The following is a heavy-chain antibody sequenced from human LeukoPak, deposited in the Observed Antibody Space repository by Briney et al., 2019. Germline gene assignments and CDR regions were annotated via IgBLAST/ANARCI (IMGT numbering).Heavy chain of an antibody. CDR1: GFTVSSNY. CDR3: ARGGRDGYNYFDY. Sequence: GGSLRLSCEASGFTVSSNYMSWVRQAPGKGLEWVSVIYSGGSTYYADSVKGRFTISRDNSKNTLYLQMNSLRAEDTAVYYCARGGRDGYNYFDYWGQGTLVTVSS. CDR2: IYSGGST. V-gene: IGHV3-53*01. J-gene: IGHJ4*02. D-gene: IGHD5-24*01.